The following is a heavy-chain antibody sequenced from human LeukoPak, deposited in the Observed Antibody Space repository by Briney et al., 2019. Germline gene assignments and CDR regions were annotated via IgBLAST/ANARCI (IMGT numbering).Heavy chain of an antibody. CDR3: AKSGLGSAQGDYFDY. D-gene: IGHD3-16*01. CDR2: ISWDGGST. V-gene: IGHV3-43*02. Sequence: GGSLRLSCAASGFTFSSYGMTWVRQAPGKGLEWVSLISWDGGSTYYADSVKGRFTISRDNSKNSLYLQMNSLRTEDTALYYCAKSGLGSAQGDYFDYWGQGTLVTVSS. CDR1: GFTFSSYG. J-gene: IGHJ4*02.